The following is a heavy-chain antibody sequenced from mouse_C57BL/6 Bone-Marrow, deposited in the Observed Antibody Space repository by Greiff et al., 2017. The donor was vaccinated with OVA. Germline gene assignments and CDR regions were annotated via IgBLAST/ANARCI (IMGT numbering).Heavy chain of an antibody. CDR2: IYPGSGST. V-gene: IGHV1-55*01. Sequence: QVQLQQPGAELVKPGASVKMSCTASGYTFTSYWLTWVQQRPGQGLEWIGDIYPGSGSTNYNEKFKSKATLTVDTSSSTAYMQLSSLTSEDSAVYYCARRGTGTYYAMDYWGQGTSVTVSS. J-gene: IGHJ4*01. CDR1: GYTFTSYW. D-gene: IGHD3-3*01. CDR3: ARRGTGTYYAMDY.